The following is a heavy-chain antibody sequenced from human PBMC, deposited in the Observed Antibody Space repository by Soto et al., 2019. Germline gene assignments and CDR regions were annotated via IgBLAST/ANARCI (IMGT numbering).Heavy chain of an antibody. CDR1: GFTFSSYA. J-gene: IGHJ4*02. Sequence: AGGSLRLSCAASGFTFSSYAMSWVRQAPGKGLEWVSAISGSGGSTYYADSVKGRSTISIDNSKNTLYLQMNSLRAEDTAVYYCAPDSSGYIFDYWGQGTLVTVSS. CDR3: APDSSGYIFDY. D-gene: IGHD3-22*01. V-gene: IGHV3-23*01. CDR2: ISGSGGST.